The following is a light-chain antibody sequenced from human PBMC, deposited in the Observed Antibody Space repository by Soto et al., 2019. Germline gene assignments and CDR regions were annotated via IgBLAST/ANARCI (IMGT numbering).Light chain of an antibody. CDR3: SSYTSSSLVV. J-gene: IGLJ2*01. CDR1: SSDVGGYNY. Sequence: QSALTQPASVSGSPGQWITISCTGTSSDVGGYNYVSWYQQHPGKAPKLMIYDVSNRPSGVSNRFSGSKSGNTASLTISGLQAEDGADYYCSSYTSSSLVVFGGGTKLTVL. CDR2: DVS. V-gene: IGLV2-14*01.